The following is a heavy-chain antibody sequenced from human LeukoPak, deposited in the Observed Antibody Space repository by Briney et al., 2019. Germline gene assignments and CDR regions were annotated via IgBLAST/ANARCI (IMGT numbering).Heavy chain of an antibody. Sequence: GESLKISCKVSGYRFTSYWIAWARQMPGKGLEWMGIIYPGDSDTRYSPSFQGQVTISADKSISTAYLQWSSLKASDTAMYYCARATSLGYCSGGSCLPYYYYMDVWGKGTTVTVSS. D-gene: IGHD2-15*01. CDR1: GYRFTSYW. CDR3: ARATSLGYCSGGSCLPYYYYMDV. J-gene: IGHJ6*03. CDR2: IYPGDSDT. V-gene: IGHV5-51*01.